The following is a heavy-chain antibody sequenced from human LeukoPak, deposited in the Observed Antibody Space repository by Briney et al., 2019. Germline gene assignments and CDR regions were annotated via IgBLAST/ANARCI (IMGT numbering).Heavy chain of an antibody. CDR1: GFTFSSYA. Sequence: PGGSLRLSCAASGFTFSSYAMNWVRQAPGKGLEWVSAISGGGVNTYYADSVKGRFTISRDNSKNTLYLQMNSLRAEDTAVYYCARSSALTFGGVIVNWFDPWGQGTLVTVSS. CDR2: ISGGGVNT. V-gene: IGHV3-23*01. CDR3: ARSSALTFGGVIVNWFDP. J-gene: IGHJ5*02. D-gene: IGHD3-16*02.